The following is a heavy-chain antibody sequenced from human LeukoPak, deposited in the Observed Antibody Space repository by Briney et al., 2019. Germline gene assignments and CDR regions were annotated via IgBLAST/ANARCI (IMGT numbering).Heavy chain of an antibody. CDR2: IYYSGST. J-gene: IGHJ4*02. V-gene: IGHV4-59*01. D-gene: IGHD6-25*01. CDR3: ARDLGQRTDY. CDR1: GGSISSYY. Sequence: PSETLSLTCTVSGGSISSYYWSWIRQPPGKGLEWIGYIYYSGSTNYNPSLKSRVTISVDTSKSQFSLKLSSVTAADTAVYYCARDLGQRTDYWGQGTLVTVSS.